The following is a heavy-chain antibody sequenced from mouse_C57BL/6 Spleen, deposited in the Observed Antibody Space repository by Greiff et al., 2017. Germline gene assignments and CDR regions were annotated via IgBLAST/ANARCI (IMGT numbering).Heavy chain of an antibody. CDR1: GYTFTSYW. Sequence: VQLQQPGAELVRPGSSVKLSCKASGYTFTSYWMDWVKQRPGQGLEWIGNIYPSDSETHYNQKFKDKATLTVDKSSSTAYMQLRSLTSEDSAVYYCARGGSGYPLDYWGQGTTLTVSS. CDR3: ARGGSGYPLDY. CDR2: IYPSDSET. D-gene: IGHD3-2*02. V-gene: IGHV1-61*01. J-gene: IGHJ2*01.